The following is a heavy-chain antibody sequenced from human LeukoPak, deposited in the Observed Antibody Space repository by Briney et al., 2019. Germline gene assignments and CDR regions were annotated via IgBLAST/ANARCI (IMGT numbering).Heavy chain of an antibody. CDR1: GFTFSSYW. CDR2: INSDGSST. J-gene: IGHJ5*02. V-gene: IGHV3-74*01. CDR3: ARGAPLNYYDSSGYYSINDP. Sequence: GGSLRLSCAASGFTFSSYWMHWVRQAPGKGLVWVSRINSDGSSTSYADSVKGRFTISRDNAKNTLYLQMNSLRAEDTAVYYCARGAPLNYYDSSGYYSINDPWGQGTLVTVSS. D-gene: IGHD3-22*01.